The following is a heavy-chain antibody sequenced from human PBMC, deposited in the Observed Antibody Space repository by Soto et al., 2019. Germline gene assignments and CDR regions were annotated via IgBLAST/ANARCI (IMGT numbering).Heavy chain of an antibody. CDR2: MNPNSGNT. J-gene: IGHJ6*03. V-gene: IGHV1-8*01. CDR1: GYTFTSYD. Sequence: ASVKVSCKASGYTFTSYDINWVRQATGQGLEWMGWMNPNSGNTGYAQKFQGRVTMTRHTSISTAYMELSSLRSEDTAVYYCARVNPRQSFWSGYYLPDYYYYYMDVWGKGTTVTLSS. CDR3: ARVNPRQSFWSGYYLPDYYYYYMDV. D-gene: IGHD3-3*01.